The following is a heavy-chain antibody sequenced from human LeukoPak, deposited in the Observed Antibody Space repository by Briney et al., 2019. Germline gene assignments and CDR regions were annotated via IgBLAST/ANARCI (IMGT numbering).Heavy chain of an antibody. J-gene: IGHJ4*02. D-gene: IGHD2-15*01. CDR2: IYPGDSDT. V-gene: IGHV5-51*01. CDR1: GYSFTSYW. Sequence: GESLKISCKGSGYSFTSYWIGWVRQMPGKGLEWMGIIYPGDSDTRYSPSFQGQVTISADKSISTAYLQWSSLKASDTAMYYCARFPEGRYCSGGSCYPYWGQGTLVTVSS. CDR3: ARFPEGRYCSGGSCYPY.